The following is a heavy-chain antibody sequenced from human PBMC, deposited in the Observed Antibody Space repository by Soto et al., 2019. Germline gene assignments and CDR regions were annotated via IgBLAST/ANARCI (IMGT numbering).Heavy chain of an antibody. J-gene: IGHJ5*02. CDR3: ARRSNYDLKRFNP. Sequence: SSETLSLTCTVSGGSISSYYWSWIRQPPGKGLEWIGYIYYSGSTNYNPSLKSRVTISVDTSKNQFSLKLSSVTAADTAVYYCARRSNYDLKRFNPWAQGTLVTFS. CDR1: GGSISSYY. CDR2: IYYSGST. D-gene: IGHD4-4*01. V-gene: IGHV4-59*08.